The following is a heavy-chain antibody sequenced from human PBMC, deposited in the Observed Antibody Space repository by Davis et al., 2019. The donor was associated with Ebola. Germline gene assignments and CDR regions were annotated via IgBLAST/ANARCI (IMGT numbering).Heavy chain of an antibody. D-gene: IGHD3-10*01. CDR3: AKDRERGFYGSGSTIDY. CDR2: ISYDGSNK. V-gene: IGHV3-30*18. CDR1: GFTFDDYG. Sequence: PGGSLRLSCAASGFTFDDYGMSWVRQAPGKGLEWVAVISYDGSNKYYADSVKGRFTISRDNSKNTLYLQMNSLRAEDTAVYYCAKDRERGFYGSGSTIDYWGQGTLVTVSS. J-gene: IGHJ4*02.